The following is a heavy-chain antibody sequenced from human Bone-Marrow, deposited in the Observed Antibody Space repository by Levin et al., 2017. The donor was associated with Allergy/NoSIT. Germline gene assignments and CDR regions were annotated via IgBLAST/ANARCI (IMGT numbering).Heavy chain of an antibody. V-gene: IGHV3-9*01. CDR3: AKVPSSFETAYYFHY. D-gene: IGHD3-16*01. J-gene: IGHJ4*02. Sequence: GGSLRLSCAASGFTFDDFAMHWVRQAPGKGLEWVSGISWDSNTIDYADSVKGRFTISRDNAKNSLSLQMNSLSIEDTAFYYCAKVPSSFETAYYFHYWGRGTLVTVSS. CDR1: GFTFDDFA. CDR2: ISWDSNTI.